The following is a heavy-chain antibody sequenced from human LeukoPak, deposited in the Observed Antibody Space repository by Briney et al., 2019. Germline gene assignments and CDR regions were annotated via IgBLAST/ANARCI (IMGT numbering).Heavy chain of an antibody. D-gene: IGHD6-13*01. V-gene: IGHV4-39*07. CDR1: GGSISSSSYY. Sequence: SETLSLTCTVSGGSISSSSYYWGWLRQPPGKGLEWIGSIYYSGSTYYNPSLKSRVTISVDTSKNQFSLKLSSVTAADTAVYYCARDQGGTIAAAGNNFDYWGQGTLVTVSS. J-gene: IGHJ4*02. CDR3: ARDQGGTIAAAGNNFDY. CDR2: IYYSGST.